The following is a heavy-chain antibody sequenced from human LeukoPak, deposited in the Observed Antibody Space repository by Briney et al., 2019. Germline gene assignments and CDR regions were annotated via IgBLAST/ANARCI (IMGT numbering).Heavy chain of an antibody. CDR3: ARQASGWYNYYGMDV. D-gene: IGHD6-19*01. V-gene: IGHV5-51*01. CDR2: IYPGDSDT. CDR1: GYSFTSYW. J-gene: IGHJ6*02. Sequence: GESLKISCKGSGYSFTSYWIGWVRQMPGKGLEWMGIIYPGDSDTRYSPPFQGQVTISADKSISTAYLQWSSLKASDTAMYYCARQASGWYNYYGMDVWGQGTTVTVSS.